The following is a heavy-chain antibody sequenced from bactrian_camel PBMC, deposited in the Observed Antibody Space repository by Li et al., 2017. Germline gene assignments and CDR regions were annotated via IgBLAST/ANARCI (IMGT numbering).Heavy chain of an antibody. J-gene: IGHJ4*01. D-gene: IGHD2*01. V-gene: IGHV3S53*01. CDR2: ITSGGTT. CDR1: GYVYSGCG. Sequence: QLVESGGGVVQPGGSLRLSCAASGYVYSGCGMGWYRQAARKPRELVSTITSGGTTWYADSVKGRFAISQDKAKNTLYLQLNSLKTEDTAMYYCQKENTRYYKQYDAATDKYRGKGTQVTVS. CDR3: QKENTRYYKQYDAATDKY.